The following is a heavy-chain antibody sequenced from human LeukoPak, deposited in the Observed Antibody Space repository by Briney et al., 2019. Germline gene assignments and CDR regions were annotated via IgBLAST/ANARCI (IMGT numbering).Heavy chain of an antibody. J-gene: IGHJ4*02. CDR3: ARELLVAPQQLFTPESDY. CDR2: INWNGGST. Sequence: GGSLRLSCAASGFTFDDYGMTWVRQAPGKGLEWVSGINWNGGSTGYADSVKGRFTISRDNAKNSLSLQMNSLRAEDTALYYCARELLVAPQQLFTPESDYWGQGTLVTVSS. CDR1: GFTFDDYG. D-gene: IGHD6-13*01. V-gene: IGHV3-20*04.